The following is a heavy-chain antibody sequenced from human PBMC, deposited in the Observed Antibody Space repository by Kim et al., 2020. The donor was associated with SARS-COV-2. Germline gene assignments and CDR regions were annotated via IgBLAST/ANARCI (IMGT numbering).Heavy chain of an antibody. J-gene: IGHJ5*02. D-gene: IGHD2-2*01. CDR2: IYYSGTT. CDR1: GASTSSGGYY. V-gene: IGHV4-31*03. CDR3: ARKLVPALESLFDP. Sequence: SETLSLTCTVSGASTSSGGYYWSWIRQLPGKGLEWIGYIYYSGTTYYNPSLKSRVSISVDTSKDQFSLKVYSVTAADTAVYYCARKLVPALESLFDPWGQGTLVTVSS.